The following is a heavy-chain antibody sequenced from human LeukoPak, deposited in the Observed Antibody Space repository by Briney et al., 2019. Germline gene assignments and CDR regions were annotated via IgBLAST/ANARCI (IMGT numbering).Heavy chain of an antibody. D-gene: IGHD3-22*01. CDR3: AKDSSDYYFDY. CDR1: GFTVSSNY. V-gene: IGHV3-53*01. Sequence: GGSLRLSCVVSGFTVSSNYMSWVRQAPGKGLEWVSVMYSAGFTYYADSVKGRFTISRDNSKNTLNLQMNSLRAEDTAVYYCAKDSSDYYFDYWGQGTLVTVSS. J-gene: IGHJ4*02. CDR2: MYSAGFT.